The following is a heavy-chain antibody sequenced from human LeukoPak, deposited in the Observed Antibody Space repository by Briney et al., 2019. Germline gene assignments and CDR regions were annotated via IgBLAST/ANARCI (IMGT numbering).Heavy chain of an antibody. Sequence: GGSLRLSCAASGFTFSSYWMPWVRQAPGKGVVWVSRINSDGSSISYADSVKGRFTISRDNAKNTLYLQMNSLRAEDTAVYYCTRGRGVSFDYWGQGTLVTVSS. CDR2: INSDGSSI. J-gene: IGHJ4*02. CDR1: GFTFSSYW. D-gene: IGHD3-10*01. CDR3: TRGRGVSFDY. V-gene: IGHV3-74*01.